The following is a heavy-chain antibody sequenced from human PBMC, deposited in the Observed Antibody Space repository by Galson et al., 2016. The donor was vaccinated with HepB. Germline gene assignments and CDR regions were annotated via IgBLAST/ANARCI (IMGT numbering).Heavy chain of an antibody. CDR1: GASTKSYY. J-gene: IGHJ5*02. D-gene: IGHD2-2*01. Sequence: ETLSLTCTVSGASTKSYYWSWIRQPPGRGLEWIGYIYYSGTTNYNPSLRSRVTMSVDTSKNQFSLNLSSVTAADTAVYYCARESSSWYQNWFDPWGQGTLVTVSS. CDR3: ARESSSWYQNWFDP. V-gene: IGHV4-59*12. CDR2: IYYSGTT.